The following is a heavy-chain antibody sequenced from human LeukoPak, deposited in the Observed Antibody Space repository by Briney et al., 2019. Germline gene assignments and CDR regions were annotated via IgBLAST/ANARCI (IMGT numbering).Heavy chain of an antibody. CDR3: ARDSARGYSYGYNAFDI. J-gene: IGHJ3*02. CDR1: GYNFRNYG. D-gene: IGHD5-18*01. CDR2: ITAGNGNT. V-gene: IGHV1-18*01. Sequence: ASVKVSCKASGYNFRNYGIGWVRQAPRQGLKWMGWITAGNGNTNYAQKVQGRVTMTTDTSTSTAYMELRSLRPDDTAVYFCARDSARGYSYGYNAFDIWGQGTMVTVSS.